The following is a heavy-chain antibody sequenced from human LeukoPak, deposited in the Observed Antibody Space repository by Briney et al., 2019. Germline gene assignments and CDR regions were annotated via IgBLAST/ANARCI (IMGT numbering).Heavy chain of an antibody. CDR3: ARGFSAYCGGDCYPPYYFDY. Sequence: SVKVSFKASGYTFTGYYIHWVRQAPGQGLEWMGGIIPIFGTANYAQKFQGRVTITADESTSTAYMELSSLRSEDTAVYYCARGFSAYCGGDCYPPYYFDYWGQGTLVTVSS. D-gene: IGHD2-21*02. CDR2: IIPIFGTA. J-gene: IGHJ4*02. CDR1: GYTFTGYY. V-gene: IGHV1-69*13.